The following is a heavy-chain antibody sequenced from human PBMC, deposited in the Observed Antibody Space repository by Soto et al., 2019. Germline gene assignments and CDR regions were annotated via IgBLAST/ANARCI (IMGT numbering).Heavy chain of an antibody. CDR2: IYYSGST. CDR3: ARHIRYDFWSGYHHRPGNYYGMDV. D-gene: IGHD3-3*01. V-gene: IGHV4-39*01. J-gene: IGHJ6*02. CDR1: GGSISSSSYY. Sequence: SETLSLTCTVSGGSISSSSYYWGWIRQPPGKGLEWIGSIYYSGSTYYNPSLKSRVTISVDTSKNQFSLKLSSVTAADTVVYYCARHIRYDFWSGYHHRPGNYYGMDVWGQGTTVTVSS.